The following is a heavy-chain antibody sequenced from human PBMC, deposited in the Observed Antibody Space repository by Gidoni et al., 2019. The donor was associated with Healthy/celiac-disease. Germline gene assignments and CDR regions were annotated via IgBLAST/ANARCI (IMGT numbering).Heavy chain of an antibody. CDR1: GFPFCRYA. CDR3: ARDAHDYGDYYGMDV. Sequence: QVQLVESGGGVVQPGRSLRLSCAAPGFPFCRYAMHWVRQAPGKGLEWVAVISYDGSNKYYADSVKGRFTISRDNSKNTLYLQMNSLRAEDTAVYYCARDAHDYGDYYGMDVWGQGTTVTISS. D-gene: IGHD4-17*01. V-gene: IGHV3-30-3*01. CDR2: ISYDGSNK. J-gene: IGHJ6*02.